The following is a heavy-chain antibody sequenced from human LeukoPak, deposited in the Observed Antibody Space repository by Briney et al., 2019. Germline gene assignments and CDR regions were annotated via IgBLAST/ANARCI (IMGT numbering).Heavy chain of an antibody. Sequence: GASVKVSCKASGYTFTSDYMHWARQAPGQGLEWMGIISPSAGSTTYAQKFQGRVTMTRDTSTSTFYMELSGLRSEDTAVYYCARGHDRTGYHYSGVIDYWGQGTLVTVSS. CDR3: ARGHDRTGYHYSGVIDY. D-gene: IGHD3-22*01. CDR2: ISPSAGST. V-gene: IGHV1-46*01. CDR1: GYTFTSDY. J-gene: IGHJ4*02.